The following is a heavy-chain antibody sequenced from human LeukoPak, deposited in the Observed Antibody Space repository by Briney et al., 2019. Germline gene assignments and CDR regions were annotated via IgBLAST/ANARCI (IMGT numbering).Heavy chain of an antibody. CDR3: ARGPFVGSLTG. CDR2: INHSGST. CDR1: GGSFSGYY. V-gene: IGHV4-34*01. Sequence: SETLSLTCAVYGGSFSGYYWSWLRQPPGKGLEWIGEINHSGSTNYNPSLKSRVTISVDTSKNQFSLKLSSVTAADTAVYYCARGPFVGSLTGWGQGTLVTVSS. J-gene: IGHJ4*02. D-gene: IGHD2-21*01.